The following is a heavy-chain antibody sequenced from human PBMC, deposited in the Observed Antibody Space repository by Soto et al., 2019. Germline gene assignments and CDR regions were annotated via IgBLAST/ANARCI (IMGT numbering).Heavy chain of an antibody. D-gene: IGHD5-12*01. CDR2: ISGSGDTT. CDR3: AKTHGYPYYFDY. CDR1: GFTCSTYA. V-gene: IGHV3-23*01. J-gene: IGHJ4*02. Sequence: EVQLLESGGGLVQPGGSLRLSCAASGFTCSTYAMSWVRQAPGKGLEWVSTISGSGDTTYYVDSGKGRFTISRDSYKNTLDLQMNSLRAADTAVYYCAKTHGYPYYFDYWGQGSLVTVSS.